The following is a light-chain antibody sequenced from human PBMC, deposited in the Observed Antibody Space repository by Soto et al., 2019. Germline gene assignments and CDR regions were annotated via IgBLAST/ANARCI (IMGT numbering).Light chain of an antibody. CDR3: QHYGGVWT. Sequence: IQLTQSPSSLSASVGNRVTITCRASQGISNFLAWYQQKPGKAPKLLIYAASTLQSGVPSRFSGSGSGTDFTLTISSLQPEDFATYHCQHYGGVWTFGHGTKVEIK. J-gene: IGKJ1*01. CDR2: AAS. V-gene: IGKV1-9*01. CDR1: QGISNF.